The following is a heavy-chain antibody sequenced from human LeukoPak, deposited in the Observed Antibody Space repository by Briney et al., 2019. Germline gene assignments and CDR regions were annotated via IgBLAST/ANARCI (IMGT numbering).Heavy chain of an antibody. J-gene: IGHJ4*02. V-gene: IGHV3-30*18. D-gene: IGHD5-12*01. CDR2: ISYYGGTQ. Sequence: PGGSLRLSCAASGFTFSYYGMHWVRQAPGKGLEWVAVISYYGGTQYYVDSVKGRFTISRDNSKNTLYLQMISLRVEDTAVYYCAKSESGYNDYVSGGFDYWGQGTLVTVSS. CDR1: GFTFSYYG. CDR3: AKSESGYNDYVSGGFDY.